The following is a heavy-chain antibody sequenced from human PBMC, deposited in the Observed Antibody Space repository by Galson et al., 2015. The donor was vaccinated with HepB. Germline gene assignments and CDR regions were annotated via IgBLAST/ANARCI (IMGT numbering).Heavy chain of an antibody. D-gene: IGHD2-2*01. V-gene: IGHV5-51*01. Sequence: QSGAEVKKPGESLKISCKGSGYSFTSYWIGWVRQMPGKGLEWMGIIYPGDSDTRYSPSFQGQVTISADKSISTAYLQWSSLKASDTAMYYCARHGSDIVVVPAASPYYYYMDVWGKGTTVTVSS. J-gene: IGHJ6*03. CDR3: ARHGSDIVVVPAASPYYYYMDV. CDR2: IYPGDSDT. CDR1: GYSFTSYW.